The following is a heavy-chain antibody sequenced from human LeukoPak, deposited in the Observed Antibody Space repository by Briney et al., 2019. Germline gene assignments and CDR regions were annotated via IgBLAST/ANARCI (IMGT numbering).Heavy chain of an antibody. CDR1: GFSFSTYD. Sequence: PGGSLRLSCAASGFSFSTYDMHWVRQAPGKGLEWVANIKQDGSEKYYVDSVKGRFTISRDNAKNSLYLQMNSLRAEDTAVYYCARMFANLKLNFDYWGQGTLVTVSS. CDR3: ARMFANLKLNFDY. J-gene: IGHJ4*02. D-gene: IGHD1-14*01. V-gene: IGHV3-7*01. CDR2: IKQDGSEK.